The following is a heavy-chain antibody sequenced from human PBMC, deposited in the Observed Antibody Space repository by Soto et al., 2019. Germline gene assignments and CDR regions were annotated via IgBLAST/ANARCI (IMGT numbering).Heavy chain of an antibody. D-gene: IGHD3-22*01. CDR3: ARGDSSGYPSSY. Sequence: QVQLVESGGGVVQPGRSLRLSCAASGFTFSSYDMHWVRRAPGKGLEWVAVISFDGDKKYYADSVKGRFTISRDNYKNTLYLKMNTPRPEHTAVYYCARGDSSGYPSSYWGQGTLVTVSS. J-gene: IGHJ4*02. CDR2: ISFDGDKK. V-gene: IGHV3-30-3*01. CDR1: GFTFSSYD.